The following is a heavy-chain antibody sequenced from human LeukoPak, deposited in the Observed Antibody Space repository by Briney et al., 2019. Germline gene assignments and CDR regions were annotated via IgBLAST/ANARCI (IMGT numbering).Heavy chain of an antibody. V-gene: IGHV4-61*01. CDR3: ARDRGGAVDY. Sequence: SETLSLTCTVSGGSFSSGSYYWSWIRQPPGKGLEWIGYIYSSGSTNYNPSLKGRVTISLDTSKNQFSLKLRAVTAADTAVFYCARDRGGAVDYWGQGTLVTVSS. CDR2: IYSSGST. CDR1: GGSFSSGSYY. D-gene: IGHD3-16*01. J-gene: IGHJ4*02.